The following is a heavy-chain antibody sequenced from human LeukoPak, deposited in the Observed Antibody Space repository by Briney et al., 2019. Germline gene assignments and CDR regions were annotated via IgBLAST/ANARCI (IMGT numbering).Heavy chain of an antibody. J-gene: IGHJ5*02. Sequence: SETLSLTCTVSGGSVSSTSYYWGWIRQPPGKGLEWIGSIHYSGTNYYNPSLKSRVSISVDTSKNQFSLKQSSVTAADTAVYYCAKTFDILTGYAVFDPWGQGTLVTVSS. CDR1: GGSVSSTSYY. CDR3: AKTFDILTGYAVFDP. D-gene: IGHD3-9*01. V-gene: IGHV4-39*01. CDR2: IHYSGTN.